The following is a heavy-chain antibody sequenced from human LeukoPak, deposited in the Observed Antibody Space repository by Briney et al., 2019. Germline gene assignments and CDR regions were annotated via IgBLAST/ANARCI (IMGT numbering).Heavy chain of an antibody. CDR2: IYYSGNT. CDR3: ARGRIPAGGLDWFDP. Sequence: SETLSLTCTVSGGSISSYYWSWIRQPPGKGLEWIGYIYYSGNTNYNPSLKSRVTISVDTSKNQFSLKLNSVTTADTAVYYCARGRIPAGGLDWFDPWGQGTLVTVSS. D-gene: IGHD6-13*01. V-gene: IGHV4-59*13. CDR1: GGSISSYY. J-gene: IGHJ5*02.